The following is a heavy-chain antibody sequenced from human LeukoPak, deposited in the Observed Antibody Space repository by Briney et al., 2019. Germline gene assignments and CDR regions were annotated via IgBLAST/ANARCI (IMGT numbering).Heavy chain of an antibody. V-gene: IGHV4-38-2*02. D-gene: IGHD6-13*01. CDR2: IYHSGST. CDR3: ARALQFYSSSSYFDY. CDR1: GYSISSGYY. Sequence: SETLSLTCTVSGYSISSGYYWGWIRQPPGEGLEWIGSIYHSGSTYYNPSLKSRVTISVDTSKNQFSLKLSSVTAADTAVYYCARALQFYSSSSYFDYWGQGTLVTVSS. J-gene: IGHJ4*02.